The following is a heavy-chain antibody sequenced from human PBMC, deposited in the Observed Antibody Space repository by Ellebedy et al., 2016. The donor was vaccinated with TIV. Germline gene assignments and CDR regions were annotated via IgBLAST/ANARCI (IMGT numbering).Heavy chain of an antibody. D-gene: IGHD1-1*01. CDR1: GFSINTYW. J-gene: IGHJ3*01. V-gene: IGHV3-7*03. CDR2: IKQDGSEK. Sequence: GESLKIPCAASGFSINTYWMSWVRQAPGKGLQWVANIKQDGSEKYYVDSVEGRFTISRDNAKNSLYLHMNSLRADDTAVYYCAKTQLLTFDAFNLWGQGTMVTVSS. CDR3: AKTQLLTFDAFNL.